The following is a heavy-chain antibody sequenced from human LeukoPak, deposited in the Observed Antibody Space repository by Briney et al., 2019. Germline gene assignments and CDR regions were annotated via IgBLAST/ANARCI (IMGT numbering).Heavy chain of an antibody. Sequence: GGSLRLSCAASGFTFSSYAMSWVCQAPGKGLEWISYINENSGLIYYADSVKGRFTISRDNAKNSLYLQMNSLRAEDTAVYYCARGMSSGSRYGFDPWGQGTLVTVSS. CDR2: INENSGLI. V-gene: IGHV3-48*01. CDR1: GFTFSSYA. J-gene: IGHJ5*02. CDR3: ARGMSSGSRYGFDP. D-gene: IGHD6-19*01.